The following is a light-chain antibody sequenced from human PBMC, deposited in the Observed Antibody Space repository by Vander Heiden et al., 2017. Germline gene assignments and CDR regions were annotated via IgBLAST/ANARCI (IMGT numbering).Light chain of an antibody. J-gene: IGKJ3*01. CDR2: AAS. CDR3: QQYDSYPRIT. CDR1: QGISSY. V-gene: IGKV1-8*01. Sequence: AIRMTQSPSSFSASTGDRVTITCRASQGISSYLAWYQQKPGKAPKLLIYAASTLQSGVPSRFSGSGSGTDFTLTISCLQSEDFATYYCQQYDSYPRITFGHGTKVDIK.